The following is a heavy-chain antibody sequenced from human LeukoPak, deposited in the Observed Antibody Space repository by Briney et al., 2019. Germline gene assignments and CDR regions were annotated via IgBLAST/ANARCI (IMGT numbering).Heavy chain of an antibody. CDR2: IYYSGST. J-gene: IGHJ4*02. V-gene: IGHV4-59*01. Sequence: SETLSLTCTVSGGSISSYYWSWIRQPPGKGLEWIGYIYYSGSTNYNPSLKSRVTISVDTSKNQFSLKLSSVTAADTAVYYCARDNRYYYGSGSYYTFFDYWGQGTLVTVSS. CDR1: GGSISSYY. CDR3: ARDNRYYYGSGSYYTFFDY. D-gene: IGHD3-10*01.